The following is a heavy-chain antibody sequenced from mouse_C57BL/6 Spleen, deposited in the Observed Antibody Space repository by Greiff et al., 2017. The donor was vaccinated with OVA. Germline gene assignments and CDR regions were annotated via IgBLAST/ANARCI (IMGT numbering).Heavy chain of an antibody. V-gene: IGHV1-50*01. CDR1: GYTFTSYW. D-gene: IGHD1-1*01. Sequence: QVQLQQPGAELVKPGASVKLSCKASGYTFTSYWMQWVKQRPGQGLEWIGEIDPSDSYTNYTQKFKGKATLTVDTSSSTAYMQLSSLTSEDSAVYYCARYTTVVDFDYWGQGTTLTVSS. CDR3: ARYTTVVDFDY. J-gene: IGHJ2*01. CDR2: IDPSDSYT.